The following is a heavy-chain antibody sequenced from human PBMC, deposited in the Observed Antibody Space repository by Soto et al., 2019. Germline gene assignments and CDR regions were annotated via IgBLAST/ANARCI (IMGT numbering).Heavy chain of an antibody. CDR1: GITFSNYA. Sequence: EVQLLESGGGLVQPGRSLRLSCAASGITFSNYAMSWVRQAPGQGLDWVSAISGSGGTTYYAASVKGRFTISRDNAKITLFLQMNLLSDADAAVYYCAKFLVETGSNSGWPASCHYWGQGTLVTVSS. J-gene: IGHJ4*02. D-gene: IGHD6-25*01. CDR2: ISGSGGTT. CDR3: AKFLVETGSNSGWPASCHY. V-gene: IGHV3-23*01.